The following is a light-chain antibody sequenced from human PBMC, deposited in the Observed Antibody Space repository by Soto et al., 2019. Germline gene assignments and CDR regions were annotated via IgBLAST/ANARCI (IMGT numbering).Light chain of an antibody. J-gene: IGLJ2*01. Sequence: QSALTQPGSVSGSPGQSITISCSGTSSAIGSYNLVSWYQQHPGKAPKVIIFEGSRLPSGVSSRFSGSKSGNTASLTISGLRPEDEADYYCSSYAGSNVLVVFGGGTKLTVL. CDR1: SSAIGSYNL. CDR3: SSYAGSNVLVV. CDR2: EGS. V-gene: IGLV2-23*01.